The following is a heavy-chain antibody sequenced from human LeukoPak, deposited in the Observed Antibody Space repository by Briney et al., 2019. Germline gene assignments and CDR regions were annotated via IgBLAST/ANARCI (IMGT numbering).Heavy chain of an antibody. V-gene: IGHV3-9*01. J-gene: IGHJ4*02. D-gene: IGHD5-18*01. CDR2: IRWHSGSI. Sequence: PGGSLRISCAASGLTFDVYAMHWIRQGPGEGLERVSGIRWHSGSIGYADSVKGRFTISSDNAKNSLYLQMNSLRDEDTALYYCAKAAAMARGYFDYWGQGTLVTVSS. CDR3: AKAAAMARGYFDY. CDR1: GLTFDVYA.